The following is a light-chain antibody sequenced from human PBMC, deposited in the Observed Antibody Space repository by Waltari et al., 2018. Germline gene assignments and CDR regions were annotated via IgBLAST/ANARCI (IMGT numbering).Light chain of an antibody. V-gene: IGLV2-23*02. Sequence: QSALTQPASVSGSPVQSITLSCTGTNRDVGHYNLVSWYHQHPGKAPKLMIYEVSKRPSGVSNRFSGSKSGNTASLTISGLQAEDEADYYCCSYAGSSTFHYVFGTGTKVTVL. CDR2: EVS. CDR3: CSYAGSSTFHYV. CDR1: NRDVGHYNL. J-gene: IGLJ1*01.